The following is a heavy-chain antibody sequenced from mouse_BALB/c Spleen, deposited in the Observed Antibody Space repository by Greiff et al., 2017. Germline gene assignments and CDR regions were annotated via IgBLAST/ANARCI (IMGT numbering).Heavy chain of an antibody. Sequence: VQLQQSGAELVRPGALVKLSCKASGFNIKDYYIHWVKQRPEQGLEWIGWIDPENGNTIYDPKFQGKASITADTSSNTAYLQLSSLTSEDTAVYYCARTYGSSPWFAYWGQGTLVTVSA. V-gene: IGHV14-1*02. CDR3: ARTYGSSPWFAY. CDR1: GFNIKDYY. J-gene: IGHJ3*01. D-gene: IGHD1-1*01. CDR2: IDPENGNT.